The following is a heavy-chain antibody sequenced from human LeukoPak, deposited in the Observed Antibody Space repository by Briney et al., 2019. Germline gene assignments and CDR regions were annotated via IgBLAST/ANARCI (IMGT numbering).Heavy chain of an antibody. J-gene: IGHJ4*02. D-gene: IGHD3-22*01. CDR3: AKSFDSSGYYDY. CDR1: GFTFDDYA. V-gene: IGHV3-9*01. Sequence: GGSLRPSCAASGFTFDDYAMHWVRKAPGKGLEWVSGISWNSGSIGYADSVKGRFTISRDNAKNSLYLQMNSLRAEDTALYYCAKSFDSSGYYDYWGQGTLVTVSS. CDR2: ISWNSGSI.